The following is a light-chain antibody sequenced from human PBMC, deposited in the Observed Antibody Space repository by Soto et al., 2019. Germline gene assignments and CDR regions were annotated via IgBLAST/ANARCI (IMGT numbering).Light chain of an antibody. CDR3: QQYNTWPRT. Sequence: EIVMTQSPATLSVSPGEGATLSCRASQGLTTKLAWYQQKPGQAPRLLIYGASTRATGIPARFSGSGSGTEFTLTISSLQSEDFAVYYCQQYNTWPRTFGQGDQGGYK. J-gene: IGKJ1*01. CDR1: QGLTTK. CDR2: GAS. V-gene: IGKV3-15*01.